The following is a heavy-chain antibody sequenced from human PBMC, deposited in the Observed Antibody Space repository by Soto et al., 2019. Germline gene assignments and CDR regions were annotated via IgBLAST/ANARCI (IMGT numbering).Heavy chain of an antibody. V-gene: IGHV4-34*01. CDR1: GGSFSGYY. CDR3: ASQYSGSYPDAFDI. Sequence: TLSLTCAVYGGSFSGYYWSWIRQPPGKGLEWIGEINHSGSTNYNPSLKSRVTISVDTSKNQFSLKLSSVTAADTAVYYCASQYSGSYPDAFDIWGQGTMVTVSS. D-gene: IGHD1-26*01. CDR2: INHSGST. J-gene: IGHJ3*02.